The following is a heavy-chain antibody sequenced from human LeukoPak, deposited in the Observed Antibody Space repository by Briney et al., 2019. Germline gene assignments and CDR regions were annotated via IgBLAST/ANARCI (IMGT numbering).Heavy chain of an antibody. Sequence: PGGSLRLSCAASGFTFSDYYMSWTRQAPGKGLEWVSYISSSGSTIYYADSVKGRFTISRDNAKNSLYLQMNSLRAEDTAVYYCASSRRGRYYYDSSGYYPVDYWGQGTLVTVSS. CDR2: ISSSGSTI. CDR3: ASSRRGRYYYDSSGYYPVDY. CDR1: GFTFSDYY. V-gene: IGHV3-11*01. J-gene: IGHJ4*02. D-gene: IGHD3-22*01.